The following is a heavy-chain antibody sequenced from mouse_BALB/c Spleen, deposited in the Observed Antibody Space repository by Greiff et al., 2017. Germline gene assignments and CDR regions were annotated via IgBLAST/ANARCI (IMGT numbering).Heavy chain of an antibody. Sequence: EVQLQQSGPELVKPGASVKISCKASGYTFTDYNMHWVKQSHGKSLEWIGYIYPYNGGTGYNQKFKSKATLTVDNSSSTAYMELRSLTSEDSAVYYCARGEYDTRYCFDYWGQGTTLTVSS. CDR1: GYTFTDYN. J-gene: IGHJ2*01. CDR2: IYPYNGGT. D-gene: IGHD2-14*01. V-gene: IGHV1S29*02. CDR3: ARGEYDTRYCFDY.